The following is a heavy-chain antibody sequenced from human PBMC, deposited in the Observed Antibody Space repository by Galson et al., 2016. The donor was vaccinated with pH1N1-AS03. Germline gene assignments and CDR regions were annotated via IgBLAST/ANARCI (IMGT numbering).Heavy chain of an antibody. V-gene: IGHV1-69-2*01. J-gene: IGHJ4*02. Sequence: VKVSCKVSGYTFTDYDMHWVQQAPGKGLEWMGLVDPDTSKTKYAEKFQGRVTITADTFRDTAYMDLSGLRSADTAIYYCATDGPRGSLSSWGQGTLVTVSS. D-gene: IGHD6-6*01. CDR1: GYTFTDYD. CDR2: VDPDTSKT. CDR3: ATDGPRGSLSS.